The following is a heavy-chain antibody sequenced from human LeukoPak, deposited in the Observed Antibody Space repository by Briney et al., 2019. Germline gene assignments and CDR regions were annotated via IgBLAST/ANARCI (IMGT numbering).Heavy chain of an antibody. CDR3: ARGGVYSSGSYYLYYFDY. CDR2: ISSNGGIT. Sequence: PGGSLRLSCAASAFTFSSHDIHWVRQAPGKGLEHVSGISSNGGITYYANSVKGRFTISRDNSKNTLYLQMGSLRAEDTAVYYCARGGVYSSGSYYLYYFDYWGQGTLVTVSS. D-gene: IGHD6-19*01. J-gene: IGHJ4*02. CDR1: AFTFSSHD. V-gene: IGHV3-64*01.